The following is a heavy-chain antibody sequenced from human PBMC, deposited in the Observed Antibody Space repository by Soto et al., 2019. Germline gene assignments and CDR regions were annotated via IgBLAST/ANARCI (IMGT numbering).Heavy chain of an antibody. CDR3: VRDSHGDY. J-gene: IGHJ4*02. CDR1: GFTFRSFW. V-gene: IGHV3-74*01. Sequence: VQLVESGGGLVQPGGSLRLSCTASGFTFRSFWMQWVRQAPGKGLEWVARIDGDDGDETATNYADSVQGRFLISRDNAKNTLHLRMSSLRAEDTAVYYCVRDSHGDYWGQGTLVTVSP. CDR2: IDGDDGDETAT.